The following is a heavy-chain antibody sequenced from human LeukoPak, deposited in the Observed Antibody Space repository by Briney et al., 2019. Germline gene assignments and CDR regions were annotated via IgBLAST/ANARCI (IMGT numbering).Heavy chain of an antibody. V-gene: IGHV4-30-2*01. Sequence: SQTLSLTCTVSGGSISSGGYYWSWIRQPPGKGLEWIGYIYHSGSTYYNPFLKSRVTISVDRSKNQFSLKLSSVTAADTAVYYCARVRRNYAIIYDYWGQGTLVTVSS. CDR3: ARVRRNYAIIYDY. CDR2: IYHSGST. J-gene: IGHJ4*02. D-gene: IGHD4-11*01. CDR1: GGSISSGGYY.